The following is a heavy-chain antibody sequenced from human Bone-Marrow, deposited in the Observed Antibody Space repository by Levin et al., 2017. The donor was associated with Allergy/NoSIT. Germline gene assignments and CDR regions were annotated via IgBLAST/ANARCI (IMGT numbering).Heavy chain of an antibody. Sequence: PGGSLRLSCEASGFSFNDNYMSWIRQAPGKGLEWVSYISKTGNTIYYADSVKGRFTISRDNAKNSLYLQMNSLRPEDTAMYYCARAITSNYYDSSGASFQHWGQGTLVTVS. D-gene: IGHD3-22*01. J-gene: IGHJ1*01. CDR3: ARAITSNYYDSSGASFQH. V-gene: IGHV3-11*01. CDR2: ISKTGNTI. CDR1: GFSFNDNY.